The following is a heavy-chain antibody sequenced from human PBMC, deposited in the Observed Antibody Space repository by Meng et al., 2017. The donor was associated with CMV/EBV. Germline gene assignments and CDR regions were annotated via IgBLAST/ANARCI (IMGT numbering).Heavy chain of an antibody. D-gene: IGHD3-22*01. CDR3: ARDYYDSGGYYYTEGYYHGLDV. V-gene: IGHV6-1*01. CDR1: GDSVSSHSAA. J-gene: IGHJ6*02. Sequence: SCAISGDSVSSHSAAWNWIRQSPSRGLEWLGRTYYRSKWYNDYAISVKSRITINPDTSKNQFSLQLNSETPEDTAVYYCARDYYDSGGYYYTEGYYHGLDVWGQGTTVTVSS. CDR2: TYYRSKWYN.